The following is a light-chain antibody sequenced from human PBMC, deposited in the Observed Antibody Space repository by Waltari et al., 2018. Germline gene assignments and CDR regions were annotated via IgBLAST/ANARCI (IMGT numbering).Light chain of an antibody. CDR1: QSVGSN. Sequence: EIVMTQSPATLSVSPGERATLPCRASQSVGSNLAWYQQIPGQAPRLLIYGASTRATGIPARFTGSGSGTEFTLTINSMQSEDIAVYYCQQYNNWPGTFGQGTKVEIK. J-gene: IGKJ1*01. CDR2: GAS. CDR3: QQYNNWPGT. V-gene: IGKV3-15*01.